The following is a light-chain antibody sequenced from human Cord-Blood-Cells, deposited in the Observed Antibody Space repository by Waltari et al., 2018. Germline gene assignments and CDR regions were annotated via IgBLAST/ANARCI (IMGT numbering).Light chain of an antibody. V-gene: IGLV2-23*01. Sequence: QSALTQPAPVSGSPGQSITLSCPGTSSECGGYNLLSWYQQHPGKAPKLMIYEGSKRPSGVSNRFSGSKSGNTASLTISGLQAEDEADYYCCSYAGSSTLVFGGGTKLTVL. CDR3: CSYAGSSTLV. CDR1: SSECGGYNL. J-gene: IGLJ3*02. CDR2: EGS.